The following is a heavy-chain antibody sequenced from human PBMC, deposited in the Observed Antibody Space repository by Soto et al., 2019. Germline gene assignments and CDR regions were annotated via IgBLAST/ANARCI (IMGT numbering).Heavy chain of an antibody. V-gene: IGHV3-21*01. CDR1: GFTFSSYT. CDR3: ARGYCSGGSCYGAFDI. Sequence: GGSLRLSCAASGFTFSSYTMNWVRQAPGKGLEWVSSISSGSSYIYYADSVKGRFTISRDNAKNALYLQMNSLRAEDTAVYYCARGYCSGGSCYGAFDIWGQGTMVTVSS. D-gene: IGHD2-15*01. CDR2: ISSGSSYI. J-gene: IGHJ3*02.